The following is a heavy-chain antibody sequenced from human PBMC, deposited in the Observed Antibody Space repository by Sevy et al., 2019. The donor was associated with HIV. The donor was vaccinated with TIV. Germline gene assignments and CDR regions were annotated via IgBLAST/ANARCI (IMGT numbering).Heavy chain of an antibody. Sequence: ASETLSLTCTVSGASVSYGNYYWTWIRQPPGKGLEWIGYISYIGSTNYNPSLKGRVTISIDTAKNQLSLRLNSVTATDTAVYYCVRDRIAAAGGYFDYWGQGALVTVSS. D-gene: IGHD6-13*01. J-gene: IGHJ4*02. CDR3: VRDRIAAAGGYFDY. V-gene: IGHV4-61*01. CDR2: ISYIGST. CDR1: GASVSYGNYY.